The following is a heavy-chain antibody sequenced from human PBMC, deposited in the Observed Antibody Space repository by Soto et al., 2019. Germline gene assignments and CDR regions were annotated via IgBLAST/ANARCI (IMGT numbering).Heavy chain of an antibody. Sequence: PSETLSLTCTVSGGSISSGGYYWSWIRQHPGKGLEWIGYIYYSGSTYYNPSLKSRVTISVDTSKNQFSLKLSSVTAADTAVYYFARSPXYSWDYGDYVYFDYWGQGTLFTFSS. V-gene: IGHV4-31*03. D-gene: IGHD4-17*01. CDR3: ARSPXYSWDYGDYVYFDY. J-gene: IGHJ4*02. CDR2: IYYSGST. CDR1: GGSISSGGYY.